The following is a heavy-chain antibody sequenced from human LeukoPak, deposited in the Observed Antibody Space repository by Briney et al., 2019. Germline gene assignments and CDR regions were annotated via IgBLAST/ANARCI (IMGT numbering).Heavy chain of an antibody. Sequence: SETLSLTCTVSGGSISSYYWSWIRQPPGKGLEWIGYIYYSGSTNYNPSLKSRVTISVETSKNQFSLKLSSGTAADTAVYYCARWDCSSTSCYGWFDPWGQGTLVTVSS. CDR2: IYYSGST. V-gene: IGHV4-59*01. D-gene: IGHD2-2*01. J-gene: IGHJ5*02. CDR1: GGSISSYY. CDR3: ARWDCSSTSCYGWFDP.